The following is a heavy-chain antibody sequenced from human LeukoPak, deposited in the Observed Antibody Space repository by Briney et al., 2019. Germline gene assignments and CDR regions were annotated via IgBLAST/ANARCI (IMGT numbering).Heavy chain of an antibody. Sequence: PGASLRLSCAASGFTFSTYAMTWVRQAPEKGLEWVSAISGGGGTTTYADSVKGRFTISRDNPKNTLYLQMNSLRAEDTAVYYCAKYFGSGSRFSDYWSQGTLVTVSS. D-gene: IGHD3-10*01. CDR1: GFTFSTYA. CDR2: ISGGGGTT. J-gene: IGHJ4*02. V-gene: IGHV3-23*01. CDR3: AKYFGSGSRFSDY.